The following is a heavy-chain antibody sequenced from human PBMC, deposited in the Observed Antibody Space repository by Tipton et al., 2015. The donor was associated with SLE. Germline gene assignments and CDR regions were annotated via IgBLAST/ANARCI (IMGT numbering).Heavy chain of an antibody. Sequence: TLSPTCAVYGGFFSGYYWSWIRQPPEKGLVWIGEISHSGRTNYNPSLKSRVTISVDSSRNQFSLKLRSVTAADTAVYFCARLAGRRFPFDSWGQGTLVTVSS. D-gene: IGHD6-6*01. J-gene: IGHJ4*02. CDR2: ISHSGRT. V-gene: IGHV4-34*01. CDR1: GGFFSGYY. CDR3: ARLAGRRFPFDS.